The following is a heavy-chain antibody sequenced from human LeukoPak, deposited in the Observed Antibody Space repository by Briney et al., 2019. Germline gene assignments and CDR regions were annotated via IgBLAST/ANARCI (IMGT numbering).Heavy chain of an antibody. D-gene: IGHD3-22*01. J-gene: IGHJ4*02. CDR3: ARGGYYDSSQFDY. CDR1: GYTFTSYG. Sequence: ASVKVSCKASGYTFTSYGISWVRQAPGQGLEWMGWISAYNGNTNYAQKLQGRVTMTRDTSTSTVYMELSSLRSEDTAVYYCARGGYYDSSQFDYWGQGTLVTVSS. V-gene: IGHV1-18*01. CDR2: ISAYNGNT.